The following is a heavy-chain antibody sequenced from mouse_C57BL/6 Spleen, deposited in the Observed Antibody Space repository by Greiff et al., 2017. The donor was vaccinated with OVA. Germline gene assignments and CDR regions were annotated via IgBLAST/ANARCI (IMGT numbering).Heavy chain of an antibody. D-gene: IGHD1-1*01. Sequence: VQLQQSGAELVRPGASVTLSCKASGYTFTDYEMHWVKQTPVHGLEWIGAIDPETGGTAYNQKFKGKAILTADKSSSTAYMELRSLTSEDSAVYYCTRAAKGSSHFDDGGQGTTLTVSA. CDR1: GYTFTDYE. CDR3: TRAAKGSSHFDD. V-gene: IGHV1-15*01. J-gene: IGHJ2*01. CDR2: IDPETGGT.